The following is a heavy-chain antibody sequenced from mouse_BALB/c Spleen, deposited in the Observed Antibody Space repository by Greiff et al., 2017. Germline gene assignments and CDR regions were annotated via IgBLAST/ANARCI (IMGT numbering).Heavy chain of an antibody. CDR2: ISSGGST. Sequence: EVNVVESGGGLVKPGGSLKLSCAASGFTFSSYAMSWVRQTPEKRLEWVASISSGGSTYYPDSVKGRFTISRDNARNILYLQMSSLRSEDTAMYYCARGGDYDSYAMDYWGQGTSVTVSS. CDR3: ARGGDYDSYAMDY. J-gene: IGHJ4*01. CDR1: GFTFSSYA. V-gene: IGHV5-6-5*01. D-gene: IGHD2-4*01.